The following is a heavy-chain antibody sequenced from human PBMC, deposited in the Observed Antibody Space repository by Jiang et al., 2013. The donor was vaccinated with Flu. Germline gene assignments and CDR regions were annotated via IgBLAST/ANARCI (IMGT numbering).Heavy chain of an antibody. CDR1: GFTFSSYA. CDR2: ISYDGSDK. CDR3: ARVGRRSGAASGPGAHYYYYGMDV. D-gene: IGHD1-26*01. J-gene: IGHJ6*02. Sequence: AASGFTFSSYAMHWVRQXPGKGLEWVAVISYDGSDKYYADSVKGRFTISRDNSKNTLYLQMNSLRAEDTAVYYCARVGRRSGAASGPGAHYYYYGMDVWGQGTTVTVSS. V-gene: IGHV3-30-3*01.